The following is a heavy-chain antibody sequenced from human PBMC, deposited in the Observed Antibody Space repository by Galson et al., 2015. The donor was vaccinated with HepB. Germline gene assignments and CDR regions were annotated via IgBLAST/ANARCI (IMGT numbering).Heavy chain of an antibody. D-gene: IGHD6-13*01. CDR3: ASYSSSGYYYYYGMDV. CDR1: GGSISSSNW. J-gene: IGHJ6*02. V-gene: IGHV4-4*02. Sequence: LSLTCAVSGGSISSSNWWSWVRQPPGKGLEWIGEIYHSGSTNYNPSLKSRVTISVDKSKNQFSLKLSSVTAADTAVYYCASYSSSGYYYYYGMDVWGQGTTVTVSS. CDR2: IYHSGST.